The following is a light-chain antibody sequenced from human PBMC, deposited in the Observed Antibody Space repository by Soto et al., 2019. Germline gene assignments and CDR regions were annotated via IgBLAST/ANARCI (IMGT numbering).Light chain of an antibody. J-gene: IGLJ3*02. Sequence: QSALTQPASVSGSPGQSITISCTGTSSDVGGYNYVSWYQQHPGKAPKLMIYEVSNRPSGVSNRFSGFKSGNTASLTISGLQAEHEADYYCSSYTSSSTLWVFGGGTKLTVL. V-gene: IGLV2-14*01. CDR1: SSDVGGYNY. CDR3: SSYTSSSTLWV. CDR2: EVS.